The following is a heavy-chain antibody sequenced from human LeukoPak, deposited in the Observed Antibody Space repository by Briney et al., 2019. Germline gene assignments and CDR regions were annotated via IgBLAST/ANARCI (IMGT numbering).Heavy chain of an antibody. CDR1: GFTFSSYW. J-gene: IGHJ3*02. Sequence: PGGSLRLSCAASGFTFSSYWMSWVRQAPGKGLEWVANIKQDGSEKYYVDSVKGRFTISRDNAKNSLYLQMNSLRAEDTAVYYCAREGSGSYETNAFDIWGQGTMVTVSS. V-gene: IGHV3-7*03. D-gene: IGHD1-26*01. CDR2: IKQDGSEK. CDR3: AREGSGSYETNAFDI.